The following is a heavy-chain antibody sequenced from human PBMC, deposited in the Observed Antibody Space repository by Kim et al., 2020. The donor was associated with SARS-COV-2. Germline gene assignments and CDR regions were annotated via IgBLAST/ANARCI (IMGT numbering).Heavy chain of an antibody. CDR2: TYYRSRWSY. V-gene: IGHV6-1*01. CDR1: GDSVSSNSVA. J-gene: IGHJ4*02. Sequence: SQTLSLTCAISGDSVSSNSVAWNWIRQSPSRCLELLGRTYYRSRWSYDYALSVKSRMIISADTSENQFSLQLNSVTPEDTAVYYCARGLRDFDYWGQGTLVAVSS. CDR3: ARGLRDFDY. D-gene: IGHD2-15*01.